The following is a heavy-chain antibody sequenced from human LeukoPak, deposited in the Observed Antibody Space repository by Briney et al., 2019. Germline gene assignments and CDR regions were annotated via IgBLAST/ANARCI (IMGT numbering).Heavy chain of an antibody. CDR3: ASSSSGWYYYGMDV. CDR2: IWYDGSNK. CDR1: GFTFSSYG. J-gene: IGHJ6*04. Sequence: GRSLRLSCAASGFTFSSYGMHWVRQAPGKGLEWVAVIWYDGSNKYYADSVKGRFTISRDNSKNTLYLQMNSLRAEDTAVCYCASSSSGWYYYGMDVWGKGTTVTVSS. V-gene: IGHV3-33*01. D-gene: IGHD6-19*01.